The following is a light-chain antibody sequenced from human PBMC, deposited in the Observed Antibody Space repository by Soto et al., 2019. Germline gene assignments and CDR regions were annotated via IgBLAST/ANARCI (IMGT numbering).Light chain of an antibody. CDR2: GAS. J-gene: IGKJ1*01. CDR3: QQYNNWPRGT. CDR1: QSVSSN. V-gene: IGKV3-15*01. Sequence: EIVMTQSPATLSVSPGERATLSCRASQSVSSNLAWYQQKPGQAPRLLIYGASTRATGIPARFSRSGSGTEFTLTISSLQSEDFAVYYCQQYNNWPRGTFGQGTKVEIK.